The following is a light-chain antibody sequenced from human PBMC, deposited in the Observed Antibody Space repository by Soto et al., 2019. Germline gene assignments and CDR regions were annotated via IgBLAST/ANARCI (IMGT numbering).Light chain of an antibody. J-gene: IGLJ1*01. CDR1: TSDVGGYDY. Sequence: QSALTQPRSVSGSPGQSVAISCTGTTSDVGGYDYVSWYQQHPGKAPELIIFDVTKRPSGVPDRFSGSKSGNTASLTISGLQAEDEADYFCCSYASSSTLVVFGTGTKVTVL. V-gene: IGLV2-11*01. CDR2: DVT. CDR3: CSYASSSTLVV.